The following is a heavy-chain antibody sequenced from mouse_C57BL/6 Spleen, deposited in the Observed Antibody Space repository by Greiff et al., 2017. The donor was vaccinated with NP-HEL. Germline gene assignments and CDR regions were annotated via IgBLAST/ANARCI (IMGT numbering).Heavy chain of an antibody. CDR3: ARYDPAWFAY. CDR1: GFTFSSYT. V-gene: IGHV5-9*01. Sequence: EVKLEESGGGLVKPGGSLKLSCAASGFTFSSYTMSWVRQTPEKRLEWVATISGGGGNTYYPDSVKGRFTISRDNAKNTLYLQMSSLRSEDTALYYCARYDPAWFAYWGQGTLVTVSA. CDR2: ISGGGGNT. J-gene: IGHJ3*01. D-gene: IGHD2-3*01.